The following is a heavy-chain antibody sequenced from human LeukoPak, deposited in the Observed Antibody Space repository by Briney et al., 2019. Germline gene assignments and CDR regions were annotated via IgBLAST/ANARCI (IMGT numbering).Heavy chain of an antibody. CDR3: ARHDFWSGFKGGDY. D-gene: IGHD3-3*01. Sequence: GGSLRLSCAASGFTFDDYGMSWVRQAPGKGLEWVSGINGNGGSTAYADSVKGRFTISRDNVKDSLFLQMNGLRAEDTAFYYCARHDFWSGFKGGDYWGQGTLVTVSS. J-gene: IGHJ4*02. CDR2: INGNGGST. CDR1: GFTFDDYG. V-gene: IGHV3-20*04.